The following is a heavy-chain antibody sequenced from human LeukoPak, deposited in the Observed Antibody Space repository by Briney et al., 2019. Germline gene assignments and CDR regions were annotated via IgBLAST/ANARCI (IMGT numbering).Heavy chain of an antibody. D-gene: IGHD3-10*01. CDR2: IRYDGSNK. Sequence: GGSLRLSCAASGFTFSSYGMLWVRQTPGKGLEWVAFIRYDGSNKYYADSVKGRFTISRDNSKNTLYLQMNSLRAEDTAVYYCAKAGDYYSYMDVWGKGTTVAVSS. CDR1: GFTFSSYG. V-gene: IGHV3-30*02. J-gene: IGHJ6*03. CDR3: AKAGDYYSYMDV.